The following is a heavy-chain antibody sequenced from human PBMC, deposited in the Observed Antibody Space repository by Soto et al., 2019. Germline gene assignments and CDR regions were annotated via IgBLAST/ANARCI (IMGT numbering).Heavy chain of an antibody. V-gene: IGHV3-7*01. CDR1: GFTLSSYW. CDR3: ARGIGAFDAF. CDR2: INQDGTQK. D-gene: IGHD3-3*02. Sequence: EVQLVESGGGLVQPGGSLRLSCVASGFTLSSYWMHWVRQTPGKGLEWVANINQDGTQKHYVDSVKGRFTISRDNARRPLYLQMNSLRAEDTAVYFCARGIGAFDAFWGQGTLVTVSS. J-gene: IGHJ4*02.